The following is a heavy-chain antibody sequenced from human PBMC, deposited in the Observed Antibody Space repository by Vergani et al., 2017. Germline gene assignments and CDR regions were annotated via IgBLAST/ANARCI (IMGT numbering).Heavy chain of an antibody. Sequence: EVQLVESGGGLVQPGGSLRLSCAASGFTFSSYAMSWVRQAPGKGLEWVSAISGSGGSTYYADSVKGRFTISRDNSKNTLYLQMNSLRAEDTAVYYCAKDRGYIAVAGILFDYWGQGTLVTVSS. CDR1: GFTFSSYA. CDR3: AKDRGYIAVAGILFDY. J-gene: IGHJ4*02. CDR2: ISGSGGST. D-gene: IGHD6-19*01. V-gene: IGHV3-23*04.